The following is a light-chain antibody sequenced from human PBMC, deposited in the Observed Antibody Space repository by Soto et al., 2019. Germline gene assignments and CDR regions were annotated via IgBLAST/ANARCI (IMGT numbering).Light chain of an antibody. V-gene: IGKV3-20*01. J-gene: IGKJ5*01. CDR1: QSVSSNY. CDR3: QQRHMSPIT. Sequence: SVLTQSPGTLSLSPGERATLSCRASQSVSSNYLAWYQQKPGQAPRLLMYCASTRATGIPPRFSGSGSGTEFTLTISSLEAEDSAVYYCQQRHMSPITFGQGKRLEIK. CDR2: CAS.